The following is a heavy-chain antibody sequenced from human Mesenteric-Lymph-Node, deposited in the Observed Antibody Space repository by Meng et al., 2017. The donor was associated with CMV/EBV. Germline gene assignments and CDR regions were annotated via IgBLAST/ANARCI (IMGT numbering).Heavy chain of an antibody. D-gene: IGHD2-15*01. V-gene: IGHV1-69*05. CDR2: IIPIFGTA. J-gene: IGHJ6*02. CDR1: GGTFSSYA. CDR3: ARDIVVVVAATDYYYYGMDV. Sequence: SVKVSCKASGGTFSSYAISWVRQAPGQGLEWMGGIIPIFGTANYAQKFQGRVMITTDESTSTAYMELSSLRSEDTAVYYCARDIVVVVAATDYYYYGMDVWGQGTTVTVSS.